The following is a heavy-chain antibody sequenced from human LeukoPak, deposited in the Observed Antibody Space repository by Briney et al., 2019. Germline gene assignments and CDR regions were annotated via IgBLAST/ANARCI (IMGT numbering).Heavy chain of an antibody. CDR1: GFTFSNYH. J-gene: IGHJ3*02. Sequence: PGGSLRLSCAASGFTFSNYHMNWVRQAPGKGLEWVSFISTSSSNVIYYADSVEGRFTISRDDARNSLYLQMNSLRVEDTAMYYCARRDDFDIWGQGTLVTVSS. V-gene: IGHV3-48*04. CDR3: ARRDDFDI. CDR2: ISTSSSNVI.